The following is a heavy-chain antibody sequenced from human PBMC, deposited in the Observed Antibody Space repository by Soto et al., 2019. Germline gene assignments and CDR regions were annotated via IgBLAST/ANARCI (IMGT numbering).Heavy chain of an antibody. CDR1: GGSFSGYY. CDR3: ARDKITGLFDY. D-gene: IGHD2-8*02. CDR2: INPGGST. V-gene: IGHV4-34*01. J-gene: IGHJ4*02. Sequence: QVQLQQWGAGLLKPSEILSLTCAVYGGSFSGYYWTWIRQPPGTGLEWIGEINPGGSTYYNPSLKSRVTISVDTSKNQFSLKLTSVTAADTAVYYCARDKITGLFDYWGQGTLVTVSS.